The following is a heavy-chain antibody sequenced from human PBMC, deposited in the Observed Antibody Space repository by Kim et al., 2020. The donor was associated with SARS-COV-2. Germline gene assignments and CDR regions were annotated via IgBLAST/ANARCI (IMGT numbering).Heavy chain of an antibody. Sequence: RGSLRLSCAASGFTFSNFAMSWVRQAPGKGLEWVSTISGSGTTTHYADSVEGRFTISRDNSKNTLYLQLTSLRVEDTAVYYCPKGCGSTTCYTSEYWGRGTLVTVSA. CDR1: GFTFSNFA. J-gene: IGHJ4*02. V-gene: IGHV3-23*01. CDR3: PKGCGSTTCYTSEY. D-gene: IGHD2-2*02. CDR2: ISGSGTTT.